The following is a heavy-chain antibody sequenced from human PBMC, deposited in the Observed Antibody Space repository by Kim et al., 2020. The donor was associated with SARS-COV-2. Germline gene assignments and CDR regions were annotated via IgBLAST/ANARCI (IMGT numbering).Heavy chain of an antibody. CDR3: AQYGSGPYRN. J-gene: IGHJ4*02. V-gene: IGHV2-5*02. CDR1: GLSLSPYGVG. Sequence: SGPTLVNPTQTLTLTCTFSGLSLSPYGVGVGWIRQPPGKALEWLALIFWDEDKRYSPSLRSRVTITKDTTKNQVVLTMTNTDPVDTATYYCAQYGSGPYRNWGQGTLVTVSS. CDR2: IFWDEDK. D-gene: IGHD3-10*01.